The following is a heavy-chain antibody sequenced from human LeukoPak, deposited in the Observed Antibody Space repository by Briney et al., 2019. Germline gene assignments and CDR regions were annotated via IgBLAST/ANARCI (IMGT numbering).Heavy chain of an antibody. CDR3: ARSAGTWFDP. Sequence: GGSLRLSCAASGFTFSSYEMNWVRQAPGKGLEWVSYISSSGSTIYYADSVKGRFTISRDNAKNSQYLQMNSLKVEDTAVYYCARSAGTWFDPWGQGTLVTVSS. D-gene: IGHD1-1*01. CDR2: ISSSGSTI. J-gene: IGHJ5*02. CDR1: GFTFSSYE. V-gene: IGHV3-48*03.